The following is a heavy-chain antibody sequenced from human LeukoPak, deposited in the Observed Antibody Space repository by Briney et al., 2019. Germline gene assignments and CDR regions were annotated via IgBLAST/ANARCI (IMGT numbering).Heavy chain of an antibody. Sequence: GGSLRLSCTASGFTFGDYAMSWFRQAPGKGLEWVGFIRSKAYGGTTEYAASVKGRFTISRDDSKSTAYLQMNSLKTEDTAVYYCTRAYYDFWSGYSHFDYWGQGTLVTVSS. V-gene: IGHV3-49*03. CDR2: IRSKAYGGTT. CDR1: GFTFGDYA. J-gene: IGHJ4*02. D-gene: IGHD3-3*01. CDR3: TRAYYDFWSGYSHFDY.